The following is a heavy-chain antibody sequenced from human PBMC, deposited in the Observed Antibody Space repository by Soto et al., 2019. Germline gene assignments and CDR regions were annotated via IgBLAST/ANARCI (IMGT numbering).Heavy chain of an antibody. Sequence: QVQLEQSAPEVKKPGASVKVSCKASGYTFTTYGISWVRQAPGQGLEWLGWINTHNGNTNYAQNLQGSVIMTADTSTSTAYMELRSLRSDDTAIYYCTREGSAPYYYYGMD. J-gene: IGHJ6*01. CDR2: INTHNGNT. CDR3: TREGSAPYYYYGMD. CDR1: GYTFTTYG. V-gene: IGHV1-18*01. D-gene: IGHD6-19*01.